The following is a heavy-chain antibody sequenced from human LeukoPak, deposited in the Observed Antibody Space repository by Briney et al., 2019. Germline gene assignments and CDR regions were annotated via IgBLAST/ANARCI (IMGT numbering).Heavy chain of an antibody. D-gene: IGHD3-3*01. CDR1: GGSISSGGYY. CDR2: IYYSGST. CDR3: ARIPITKRAMDV. Sequence: SETLSLTCTVSGGSISSGGYYWSWIRQHPGKGLEWIGYIYYSGSTYYNPSLNSRRVTMSVDTAKNQFSLNLTSVTAADTAVYYCARIPITKRAMDVWGQGTTVTVSS. V-gene: IGHV4-31*03. J-gene: IGHJ6*02.